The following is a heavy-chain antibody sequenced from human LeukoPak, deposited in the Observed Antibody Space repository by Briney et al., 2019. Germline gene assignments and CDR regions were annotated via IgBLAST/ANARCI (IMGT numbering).Heavy chain of an antibody. CDR2: ISYDGSNK. V-gene: IGHV3-30-3*01. D-gene: IGHD6-19*01. CDR1: GFTFSIYA. J-gene: IGHJ4*02. Sequence: GGSLRLSCAASGFTFSIYAMHWVRQAPGKGLEWVAVISYDGSNKYYADSVKGRFTISRDNSKNTLYLQMNSLRAEDTAVYYCASSLAVAGKGFGYWGQGTLVTVSS. CDR3: ASSLAVAGKGFGY.